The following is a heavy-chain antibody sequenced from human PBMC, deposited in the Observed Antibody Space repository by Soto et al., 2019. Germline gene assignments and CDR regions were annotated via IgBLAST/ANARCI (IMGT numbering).Heavy chain of an antibody. CDR1: GGSISSSSYY. CDR3: ARQGLGSGNYYYYYGMDV. V-gene: IGHV4-39*01. D-gene: IGHD2-15*01. Sequence: ASETLSLTCTVSGGSISSSSYYWGWIRQPPGKGLEWIGSIYYSGSTYYNPSLKSRVTISVDTSKNQFSLKLSSVTAADTAVYYCARQGLGSGNYYYYYGMDVWGQGTTVTVSS. J-gene: IGHJ6*02. CDR2: IYYSGST.